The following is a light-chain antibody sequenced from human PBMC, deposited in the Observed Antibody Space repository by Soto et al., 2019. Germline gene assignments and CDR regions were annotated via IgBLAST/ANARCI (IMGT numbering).Light chain of an antibody. Sequence: IVLTQSQGTLSLSPWEIATLSCRASQSVSNNYVAWYQQHPVHAPRLLIYGASNRATGIPDRCSGSWSGTDFTLTISRLAPEDFAVYYCQQYGSSGTFGHGTKVDIK. CDR3: QQYGSSGT. J-gene: IGKJ1*01. V-gene: IGKV3-20*01. CDR2: GAS. CDR1: QSVSNNY.